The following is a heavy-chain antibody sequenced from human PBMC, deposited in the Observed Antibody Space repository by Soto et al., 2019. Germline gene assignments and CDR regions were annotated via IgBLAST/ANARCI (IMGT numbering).Heavy chain of an antibody. Sequence: EVQLVESGGGLIQPGRSLRLSCAASGFTFGAYAMHWVRQAPGKGLEWVSGISWSGSSIGYADSVKGRFTISRDNAKNAPYIHKNNLRAEDNALYYCAKAAYSSGWCTDYWGQGTPVTVSS. CDR2: ISWSGSSI. J-gene: IGHJ4*02. D-gene: IGHD6-19*01. CDR3: AKAAYSSGWCTDY. CDR1: GFTFGAYA. V-gene: IGHV3-9*01.